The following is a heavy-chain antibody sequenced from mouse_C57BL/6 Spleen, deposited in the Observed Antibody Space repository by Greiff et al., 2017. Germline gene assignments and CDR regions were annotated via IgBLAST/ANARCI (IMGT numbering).Heavy chain of an antibody. Sequence: QVQLQQPGAELVKPGASVKLSCKASGYTFTSYWMHWVKQRPGRGLEWIGRIAPNSGGTKYNEKFKSKATLTVDKPSRTAYIQLSSLTSEDSAVYYCARSGGITTVVATDYWGQGTTLTVSS. CDR1: GYTFTSYW. CDR3: ARSGGITTVVATDY. D-gene: IGHD1-1*01. CDR2: IAPNSGGT. J-gene: IGHJ2*01. V-gene: IGHV1-72*01.